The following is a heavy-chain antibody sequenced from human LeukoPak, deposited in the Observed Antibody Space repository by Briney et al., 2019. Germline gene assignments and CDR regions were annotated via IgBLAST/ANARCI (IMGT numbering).Heavy chain of an antibody. CDR3: ARGWNWFDP. Sequence: SETLSLTCAVYGGSFSGYYWSWIRQPPGKGLEWIGEINHSGSTNYNPSLKSRATISVDTSKNQFSLKLSSVTAADTAVYYCARGWNWFDPWGQGTLVTVSS. CDR2: INHSGST. V-gene: IGHV4-34*01. CDR1: GGSFSGYY. J-gene: IGHJ5*02.